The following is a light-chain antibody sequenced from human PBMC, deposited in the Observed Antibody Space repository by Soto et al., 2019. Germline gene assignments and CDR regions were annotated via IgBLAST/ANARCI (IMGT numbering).Light chain of an antibody. V-gene: IGKV3-15*01. J-gene: IGKJ3*01. CDR3: QHRFNWPFT. CDR2: GAS. Sequence: EIVLTQSPATLSLSPGERATLSCRASQNINDKLAWFQQKPGQAPRLLIYGASTRATGTPARFSGSGSGTEFTLTISSLQSEDFAVYYCQHRFNWPFTFGPGTKVDIK. CDR1: QNINDK.